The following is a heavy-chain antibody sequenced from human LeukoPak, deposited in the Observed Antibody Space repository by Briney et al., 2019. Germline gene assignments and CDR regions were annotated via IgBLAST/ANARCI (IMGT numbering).Heavy chain of an antibody. CDR3: AGSPQPKRITMIVVVTRLFDP. Sequence: ASVKVSCKASGYTFTSYDINWVRQATGQGLEWMGWMNPNSGNTGYAQKFQGRVTMTRNTSISTAYMELSSLRSEDTAVYYCAGSPQPKRITMIVVVTRLFDPWGQGTLVTVSS. CDR1: GYTFTSYD. CDR2: MNPNSGNT. J-gene: IGHJ5*02. D-gene: IGHD3-22*01. V-gene: IGHV1-8*01.